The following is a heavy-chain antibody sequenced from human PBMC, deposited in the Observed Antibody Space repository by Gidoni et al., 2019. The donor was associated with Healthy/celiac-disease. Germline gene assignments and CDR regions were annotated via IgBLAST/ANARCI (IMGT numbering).Heavy chain of an antibody. D-gene: IGHD3-9*01. J-gene: IGHJ6*02. CDR3: ARDYDILTGHDYYYGMDV. CDR2: ISAYNGNT. V-gene: IGHV1-18*01. CDR1: GYTFTSYG. Sequence: QVQLVQSGAEVKKPGASVKVSCNASGYTFTSYGISWVRQAPGQGLGWMGWISAYNGNTNYAQKLQGRVTMTTDTSTSTAYMELRSLRSDDTAVYYCARDYDILTGHDYYYGMDVWGQGTTVTVSS.